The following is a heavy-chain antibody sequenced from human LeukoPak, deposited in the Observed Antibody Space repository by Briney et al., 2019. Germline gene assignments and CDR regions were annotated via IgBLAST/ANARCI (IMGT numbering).Heavy chain of an antibody. J-gene: IGHJ2*01. CDR1: GFNFNTYA. V-gene: IGHV3-30*18. CDR3: AKDKYVDDSWYFDL. D-gene: IGHD3-10*02. CDR2: MSADGSRK. Sequence: PGGSLRLSCAGSGFNFNTYAMHWVRQAPSKGLEWVAVMSADGSRKYYADSVKGRFTISRDNSKNTLYLQMDSLRAEDTAVYYCAKDKYVDDSWYFDLWGRGALVTVSS.